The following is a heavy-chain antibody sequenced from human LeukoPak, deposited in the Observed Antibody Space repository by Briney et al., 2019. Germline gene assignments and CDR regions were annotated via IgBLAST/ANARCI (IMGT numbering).Heavy chain of an antibody. CDR1: GYTLTSYG. J-gene: IGHJ6*03. CDR2: ISAYNGNT. CDR3: ARIVVATIHYYYYMDV. D-gene: IGHD5-12*01. Sequence: ASVKVSCKASGYTLTSYGISWVRQAPGQGLEWMGWISAYNGNTNDAQKLQGRVTMTTDTSTSTAYMELRSLRSDDTAVYYCARIVVATIHYYYYMDVWGKGTTVTVSS. V-gene: IGHV1-18*01.